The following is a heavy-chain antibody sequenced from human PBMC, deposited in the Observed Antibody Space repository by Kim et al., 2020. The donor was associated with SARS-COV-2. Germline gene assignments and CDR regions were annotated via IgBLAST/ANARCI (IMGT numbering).Heavy chain of an antibody. V-gene: IGHV3-23*01. J-gene: IGHJ4*02. D-gene: IGHD3-10*01. CDR3: TKDQFYYDLGNSYNYPGSL. Sequence: GGSLRLSCAASGFTFSNYAMNWVRQVPGRGPEWVSGISSNGENTYYAGSVKGRFTISRDNSNNTLFLQMVRLRAEDTAIYYCTKDQFYYDLGNSYNYPGSLWGQGTLITVSS. CDR1: GFTFSNYA. CDR2: ISSNGENT.